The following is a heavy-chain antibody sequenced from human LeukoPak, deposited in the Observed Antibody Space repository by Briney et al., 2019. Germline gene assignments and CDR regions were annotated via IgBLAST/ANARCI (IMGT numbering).Heavy chain of an antibody. J-gene: IGHJ4*02. CDR3: AKDRTGFVVAATYADY. D-gene: IGHD2-15*01. CDR1: GFTFSSYG. Sequence: GRSLRLSCAASGFTFSSYGMHWVRQAPGKGLEWVAVISYDGSNKYYADSVKGRFTISRDNSKNTLYLQMNSLRAEDTAVYYCAKDRTGFVVAATYADYWGQGTLVIVSS. V-gene: IGHV3-30*18. CDR2: ISYDGSNK.